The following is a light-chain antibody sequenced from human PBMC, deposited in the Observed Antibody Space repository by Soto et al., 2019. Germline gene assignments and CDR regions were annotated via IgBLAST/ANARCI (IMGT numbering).Light chain of an antibody. Sequence: QSALTQPASVSGSPGQSITLSCTGTTRDIGSSNYVSWYQQHPGKAPKLIIYEVSNRPSGISNRFSGSKSGNTASLSISGLQAEDEADYYCSSYTVTTTPFVFXSGTKVTVL. V-gene: IGLV2-14*01. CDR1: TRDIGSSNY. J-gene: IGLJ1*01. CDR2: EVS. CDR3: SSYTVTTTPFV.